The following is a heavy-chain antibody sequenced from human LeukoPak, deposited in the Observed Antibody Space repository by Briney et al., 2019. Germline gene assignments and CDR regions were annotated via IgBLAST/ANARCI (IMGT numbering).Heavy chain of an antibody. CDR2: ISDSGRST. Sequence: GGSLRLSCVASGFTFGSYAMSWVRQAPGKGLEWVSGISDSGRSTYDADSVKGRFIISRDNSKNTLYLQMNSLRAEDTAVYYCAKERTSYYYYMDVWGKGTTVTVSS. CDR1: GFTFGSYA. V-gene: IGHV3-23*01. D-gene: IGHD2-2*01. CDR3: AKERTSYYYYMDV. J-gene: IGHJ6*03.